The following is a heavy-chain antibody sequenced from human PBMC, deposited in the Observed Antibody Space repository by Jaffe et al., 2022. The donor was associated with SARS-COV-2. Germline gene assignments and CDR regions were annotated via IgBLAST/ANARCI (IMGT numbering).Heavy chain of an antibody. CDR2: IRSKAYGGTT. V-gene: IGHV3-49*04. CDR3: TGDYDFWSGSRGDYYYGMDV. Sequence: EVQLVESGGGLVQPGRSLRLSCTASGFTFGDYAMSWVRQAPGKGLEWVGFIRSKAYGGTTEYAASVKGRFTISRDDSKSIAYLQMNSLKTEDTAVYYCTGDYDFWSGSRGDYYYGMDVWGQGTTVTVSS. CDR1: GFTFGDYA. J-gene: IGHJ6*02. D-gene: IGHD3-3*01.